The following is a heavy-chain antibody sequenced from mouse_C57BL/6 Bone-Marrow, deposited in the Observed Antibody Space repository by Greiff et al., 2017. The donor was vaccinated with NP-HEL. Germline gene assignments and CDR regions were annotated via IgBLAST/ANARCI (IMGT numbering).Heavy chain of an antibody. CDR3: ARDAYYGNYGAMDY. D-gene: IGHD2-1*01. J-gene: IGHJ4*01. CDR1: GFTFSDFY. Sequence: EVKLVESGGGLVQSGRSLRLSCATSGFTFSDFYMEWVRQAPGKGLEWIAASRNKANDYTTEYSASVKGRFIVSRDTSQSILYLQMNALRAEDTAIYYCARDAYYGNYGAMDYWGQGTSVTVSS. V-gene: IGHV7-1*01. CDR2: SRNKANDYTT.